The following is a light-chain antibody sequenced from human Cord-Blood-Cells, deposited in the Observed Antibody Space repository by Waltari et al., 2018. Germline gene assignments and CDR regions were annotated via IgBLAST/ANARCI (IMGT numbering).Light chain of an antibody. Sequence: PGQRVTLSCRASQSVSSSYLTWYQQKPGQAPRLLIYGASSRSTGIPARFSGSGSGTDFTLTISSLQPEDVAVYYCQQDYNLFTFGPGTKVDIK. V-gene: IGKV3D-7*01. J-gene: IGKJ3*01. CDR3: QQDYNLFT. CDR2: GAS. CDR1: QSVSSSY.